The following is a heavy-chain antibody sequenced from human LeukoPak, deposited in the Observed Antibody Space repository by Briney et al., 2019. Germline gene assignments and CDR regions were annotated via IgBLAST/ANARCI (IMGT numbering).Heavy chain of an antibody. CDR2: IYYSGST. D-gene: IGHD2-2*02. Sequence: PSETLSLTCTVSGGSISSSSYYWGWIRQPPGKGLEWIGYIYYSGSTYYNPSLKSRVTISVDTSKNQFSLKLSSVTAADTAVYYCARANPEYCSSTSCYKGVYYFDYWGQGTLVTVSS. V-gene: IGHV4-30-4*08. J-gene: IGHJ4*02. CDR1: GGSISSSSYY. CDR3: ARANPEYCSSTSCYKGVYYFDY.